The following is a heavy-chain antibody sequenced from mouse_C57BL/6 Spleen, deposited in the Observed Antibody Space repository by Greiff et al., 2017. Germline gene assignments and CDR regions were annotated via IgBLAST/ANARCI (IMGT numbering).Heavy chain of an antibody. Sequence: QVQLQQSGPGLVAPSQCLSITCTVSGFSLTSYGVSWVRQPPGKGLEWLGVIWGDGSTNNHSARRSRLSISEDNSKSQVILKLNSLQTDDTATYYGATYDGYLFAYWGQGALVTVSA. CDR3: ATYDGYLFAY. D-gene: IGHD2-3*01. CDR2: IWGDGST. CDR1: GFSLTSYG. J-gene: IGHJ3*01. V-gene: IGHV2-3*01.